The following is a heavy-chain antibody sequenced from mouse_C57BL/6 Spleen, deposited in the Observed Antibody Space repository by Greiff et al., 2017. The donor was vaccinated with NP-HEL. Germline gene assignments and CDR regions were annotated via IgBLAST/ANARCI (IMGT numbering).Heavy chain of an antibody. CDR1: GYSITSGYY. Sequence: DVQLQESGPGLVKPSQSLSLTCSVTGYSITSGYYWNWIRQFPGNKLEWMGYISYDGSNNYNPSLKNRISITRDTSKNQFFLKLNSVTTEDTATYYCARGGYYSNSIYYAMDYWGQGTSVTVSS. V-gene: IGHV3-6*01. CDR2: ISYDGSN. J-gene: IGHJ4*01. CDR3: ARGGYYSNSIYYAMDY. D-gene: IGHD2-5*01.